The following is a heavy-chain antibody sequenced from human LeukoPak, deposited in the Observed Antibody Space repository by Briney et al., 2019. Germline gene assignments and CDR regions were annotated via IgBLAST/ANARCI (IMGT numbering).Heavy chain of an antibody. V-gene: IGHV4-4*07. J-gene: IGHJ6*03. CDR1: VGSISSSY. CDR2: IYTSGST. Sequence: SEPLSLTRTVSVGSISSSYWRLIRQPAGKGLEWIWRIYTSGSTHLHPSLKSRVTMSVDTSKNQFSLKLSSVTAADTAVYYCARDLRGAPGVGGFLYYYYYMDVWGKGATVTVSS. CDR3: ARDLRGAPGVGGFLYYYYYMDV. D-gene: IGHD3-10*01.